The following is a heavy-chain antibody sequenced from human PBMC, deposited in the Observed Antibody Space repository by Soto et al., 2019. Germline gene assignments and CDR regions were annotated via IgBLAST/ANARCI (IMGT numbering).Heavy chain of an antibody. Sequence: SETLSLTCTVSGGSINTFYWSWARQPAGKGLEWIGRIFSSGSTSFNPSLESRVAMSVDTSKIHFSLNLSSVTAADMAVYYCAREGSYSAYNFAHGIQLWSFDFWGQGALVTVSS. CDR3: AREGSYSAYNFAHGIQLWSFDF. CDR2: IFSSGST. J-gene: IGHJ4*02. D-gene: IGHD5-12*01. V-gene: IGHV4-4*07. CDR1: GGSINTFY.